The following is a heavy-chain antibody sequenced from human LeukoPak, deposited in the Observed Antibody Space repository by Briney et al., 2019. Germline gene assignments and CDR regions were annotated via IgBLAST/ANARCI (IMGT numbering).Heavy chain of an antibody. CDR1: GFTVSDNY. D-gene: IGHD6-13*01. CDR2: MYSGGDT. J-gene: IGHJ5*02. V-gene: IGHV3-53*01. CDR3: ARDAPQVPAAGVLAS. Sequence: PGGSLRLSCAASGFTVSDNYMSWVRQAPGKGLEWVSVMYSGGDTYYANSVKGRFTFPRDISKNTLFLQMNGLTTEDTAMYYCARDAPQVPAAGVLASWGQGTLVTVSS.